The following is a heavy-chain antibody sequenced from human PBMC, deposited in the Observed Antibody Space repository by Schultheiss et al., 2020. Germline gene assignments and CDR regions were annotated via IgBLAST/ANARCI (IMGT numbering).Heavy chain of an antibody. CDR3: TTDSSNSRYYYYYGMDV. D-gene: IGHD4-11*01. CDR1: GFTFSNAW. V-gene: IGHV3-15*01. Sequence: GGSLRLSFAASGFTFSNAWMSWVRQAPGKGLEWVGRIKSKTDGGTTDYAAPVKGRFTISRDDSKNTLYLQMNSLKTEDTAVYYCTTDSSNSRYYYYYGMDVWGQGTTVTVSS. J-gene: IGHJ6*02. CDR2: IKSKTDGGTT.